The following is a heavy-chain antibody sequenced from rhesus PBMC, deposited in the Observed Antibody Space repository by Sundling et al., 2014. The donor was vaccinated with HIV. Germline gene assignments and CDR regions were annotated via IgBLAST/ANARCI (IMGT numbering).Heavy chain of an antibody. CDR2: IRNQAKGGTV. J-gene: IGHJ4*01. Sequence: EVRLVESGGGLVQPGGSLRLSCAASGFTFSDYYMTWVRQAPGKGPDWVGFIRNQAKGGTVEYAASVKDRFRISRDDSRSVVSLQMNSLQTGDTAVYYCGRGTGTPLYWGQGVLVTVSS. V-gene: IGHV3-116*02. D-gene: IGHD1-26*01. CDR1: GFTFSDYY. CDR3: GRGTGTPLY.